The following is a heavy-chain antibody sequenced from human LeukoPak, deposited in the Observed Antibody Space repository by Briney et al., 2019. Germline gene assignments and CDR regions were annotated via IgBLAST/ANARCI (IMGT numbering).Heavy chain of an antibody. J-gene: IGHJ4*02. CDR3: VRHERDFDY. Sequence: ASVKVSCKASGYTFISYLIHWVRQAPGQGLEWMGWINAGNGNTKYSQKFQGRVTITRDTSATTAYMDLRSLRSEDTAVYFCVRHERDFDYWGQGTLVTVSS. V-gene: IGHV1-3*01. D-gene: IGHD1-1*01. CDR1: GYTFISYL. CDR2: INAGNGNT.